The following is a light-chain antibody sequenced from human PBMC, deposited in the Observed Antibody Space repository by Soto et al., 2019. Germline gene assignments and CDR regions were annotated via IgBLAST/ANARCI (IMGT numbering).Light chain of an antibody. CDR2: AAS. CDR1: QDISNY. V-gene: IGKV1-9*01. J-gene: IGKJ5*01. CDR3: QQLNSYPT. Sequence: DIQMTQSPSCLSASVGDRVTITCQASQDISNYLNWYQQKPGKAPKLLIYAASTLQSGVPSRFSGSGSGTDFTLTISSLQPEDFATDYCQQLNSYPTFGQGTRLEIK.